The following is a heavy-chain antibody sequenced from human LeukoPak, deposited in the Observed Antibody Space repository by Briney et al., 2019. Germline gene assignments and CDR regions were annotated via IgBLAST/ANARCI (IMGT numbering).Heavy chain of an antibody. CDR2: IYYSGST. J-gene: IGHJ4*02. V-gene: IGHV4-31*03. CDR1: GDSISSAGYY. Sequence: SQTLSLTCTVSGDSISSAGYYWSWIRQHPGKGLEWIGYIYYSGSTYYSPSLKSRVTISVDTSKNQVSLRLSSVTAADTAVYYCARGSGWYFHWGQGTLVTVSS. D-gene: IGHD6-19*01. CDR3: ARGSGWYFH.